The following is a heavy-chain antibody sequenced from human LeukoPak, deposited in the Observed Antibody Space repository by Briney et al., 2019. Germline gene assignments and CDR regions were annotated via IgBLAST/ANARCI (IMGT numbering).Heavy chain of an antibody. Sequence: PGGSLRLSCAASGLNFSSYSMNWVRQAPGKGLEWVSSISSSGSYIYYADPVKGRFTISRDNAKNSLSLQMNSLRAEDTALYYCARGKAAGYSYGCDFWGQGILVTVSS. J-gene: IGHJ4*02. D-gene: IGHD5-18*01. CDR1: GLNFSSYS. CDR3: ARGKAAGYSYGCDF. CDR2: ISSSGSYI. V-gene: IGHV3-21*01.